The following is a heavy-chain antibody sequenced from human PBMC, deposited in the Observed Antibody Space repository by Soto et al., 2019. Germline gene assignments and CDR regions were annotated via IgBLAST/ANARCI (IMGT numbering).Heavy chain of an antibody. CDR3: ESQHENSARANCFDP. Sequence: SETLSLTCTVSGCSLSSYYWSWIRQPPGKGLGWIGYIYNSGNTNYNPSLRSRVTISLDTSKNQFSLKLSSVTAADTAVYYCESQHENSARANCFDPWGQGRLGTGPS. V-gene: IGHV4-59*08. CDR2: IYNSGNT. CDR1: GCSLSSYY. D-gene: IGHD4-4*01. J-gene: IGHJ5*02.